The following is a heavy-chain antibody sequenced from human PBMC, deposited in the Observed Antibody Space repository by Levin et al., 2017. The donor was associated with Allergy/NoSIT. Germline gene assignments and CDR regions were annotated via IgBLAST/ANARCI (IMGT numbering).Heavy chain of an antibody. CDR2: ITSDGNNK. CDR1: GLSFSSFG. Sequence: GGSLRLSCEASGLSFSSFGMHWVRQAPGKGLEWVALITSDGNNKYLADSVKGRFSISRDNSKNTLYLQMNSLRAEDMAVYYCESRGDMDAWGQGTTVTVSS. V-gene: IGHV3-30*03. J-gene: IGHJ6*02. CDR3: ESRGDMDA.